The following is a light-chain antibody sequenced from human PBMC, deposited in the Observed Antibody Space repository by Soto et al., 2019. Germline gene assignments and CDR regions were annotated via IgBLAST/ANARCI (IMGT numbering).Light chain of an antibody. CDR3: QQGHNWPLT. V-gene: IGKV3-15*01. Sequence: EIVMTQSPATLSVSPGERATLSCRASQSITSELAWYQQKPGQPPRLLVYGATPRATGVPARFTGTESGSEFTLTISGLQSEDFAVYYCQQGHNWPLTFGQGTRLEI. CDR1: QSITSE. CDR2: GAT. J-gene: IGKJ2*01.